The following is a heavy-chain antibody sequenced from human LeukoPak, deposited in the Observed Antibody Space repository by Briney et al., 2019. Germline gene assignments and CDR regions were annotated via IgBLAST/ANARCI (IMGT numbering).Heavy chain of an antibody. J-gene: IGHJ4*02. D-gene: IGHD2-15*01. V-gene: IGHV1-2*02. Sequence: AASVKVSCKASGYTFTGYYIHWVRQAPGQGLEWMGWINPNSGGTNYAQKFQGRVTMTRDTSISTAYMELSRLRSDDTAVYYCARDRRYCSGGSCYGIPFDYWGQGTLATVSS. CDR3: ARDRRYCSGGSCYGIPFDY. CDR1: GYTFTGYY. CDR2: INPNSGGT.